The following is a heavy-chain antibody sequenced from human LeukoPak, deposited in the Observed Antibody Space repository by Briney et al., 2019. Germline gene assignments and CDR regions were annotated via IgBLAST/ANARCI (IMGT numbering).Heavy chain of an antibody. V-gene: IGHV4-59*12. J-gene: IGHJ2*01. CDR3: AREADSLVRGIIVPYWYFDL. CDR2: IYYSGSS. CDR1: GGSISSYY. D-gene: IGHD3-10*01. Sequence: SETLSLTCTVSGGSISSYYWSWIRQPPGKGLEWIGYIYYSGSSTWNPSLKSRVTMSIDTSKNQFSLKLSSVTAADTAVYFCAREADSLVRGIIVPYWYFDLWGRGTLVIVSS.